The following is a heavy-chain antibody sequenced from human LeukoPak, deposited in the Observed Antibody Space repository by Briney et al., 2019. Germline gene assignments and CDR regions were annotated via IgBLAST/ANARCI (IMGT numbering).Heavy chain of an antibody. CDR2: IYYSGST. CDR1: GGSISSYY. CDR3: ARLRYNWNVCVFDI. J-gene: IGHJ3*02. Sequence: SETLSLTCTVSGGSISSYYWSWIRQPAGKGLEWIGSIYYSGSTYYNPSLKSRVTISVDTSKNQFSLKLSSVTAADAAVYYCARLRYNWNVCVFDIWGQGTMVTISS. D-gene: IGHD1-1*01. V-gene: IGHV4-59*05.